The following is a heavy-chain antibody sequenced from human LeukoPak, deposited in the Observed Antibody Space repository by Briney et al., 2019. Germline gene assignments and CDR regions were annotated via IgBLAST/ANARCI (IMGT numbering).Heavy chain of an antibody. J-gene: IGHJ6*03. CDR1: GFTVSSDY. V-gene: IGHV3-53*01. CDR2: IYSGGRR. Sequence: PGGSLRLSCAASGFTVSSDYMSWVRQVAGKGVEWVSIIYSGGRRYYADSVKGRFTISRDNSKNTLYLQMNSLRGEDTAVYYCARATVPLEYSSSSHFYYYYMDVWGKGTTVAVSS. D-gene: IGHD6-6*01. CDR3: ARATVPLEYSSSSHFYYYYMDV.